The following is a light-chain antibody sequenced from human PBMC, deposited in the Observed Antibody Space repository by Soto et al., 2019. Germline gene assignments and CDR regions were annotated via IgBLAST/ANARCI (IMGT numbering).Light chain of an antibody. Sequence: QPVLTQPPSASGTPGQRVTIFCSGRSSNIGTNTVIWYQQLPGAAPKVLIYSDNQRPSGVPDRFSGSKSGTSASLAISGLQSEDEADYYCAAWDVSLVVFGGGTKVTVL. CDR3: AAWDVSLVV. CDR1: SSNIGTNT. CDR2: SDN. V-gene: IGLV1-44*01. J-gene: IGLJ2*01.